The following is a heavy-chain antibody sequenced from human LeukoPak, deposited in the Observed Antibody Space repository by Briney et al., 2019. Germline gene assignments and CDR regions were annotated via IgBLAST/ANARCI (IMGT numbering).Heavy chain of an antibody. Sequence: GGSLRLSCAASGFTFSSYAMSWVRQAPGKGLEWVSYISSSGSTIYYADSVKGRFTISRDNAKNSLYLQMNSLRAEDTAVYYCARAQQDIVVVPAAWFYYYYGMDVWGQGTTVTVSS. CDR3: ARAQQDIVVVPAAWFYYYYGMDV. CDR2: ISSSGSTI. D-gene: IGHD2-2*01. V-gene: IGHV3-48*04. CDR1: GFTFSSYA. J-gene: IGHJ6*02.